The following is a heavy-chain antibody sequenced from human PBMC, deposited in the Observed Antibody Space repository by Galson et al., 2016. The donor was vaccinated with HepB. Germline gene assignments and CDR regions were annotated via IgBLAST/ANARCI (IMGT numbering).Heavy chain of an antibody. Sequence: SLRLSCAASGFSFSNIAMHWVRQAPGKGLEWVAVTSDDGSLKYYAHSVRGRFTISRDNSKNTLYLQMNSLRVEDTALYYCAKELVATGAVVGDYWGQGTLVTVST. D-gene: IGHD2-15*01. J-gene: IGHJ4*02. V-gene: IGHV3-30-3*01. CDR2: TSDDGSLK. CDR1: GFSFSNIA. CDR3: AKELVATGAVVGDY.